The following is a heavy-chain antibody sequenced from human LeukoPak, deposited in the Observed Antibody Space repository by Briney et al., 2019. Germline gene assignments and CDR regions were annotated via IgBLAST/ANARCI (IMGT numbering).Heavy chain of an antibody. Sequence: GASVKVSCKASGYTFTTYNINCVRQAPGQGLEWMGWISGYNGNTNYAQKLQGRVTITTDTSTSTAYMELRSLTPDDTAVYYCARGGVTSVVDVWGKGTTVTISS. V-gene: IGHV1-18*01. CDR1: GYTFTTYN. J-gene: IGHJ6*04. CDR3: ARGGVTSVVDV. D-gene: IGHD4-23*01. CDR2: ISGYNGNT.